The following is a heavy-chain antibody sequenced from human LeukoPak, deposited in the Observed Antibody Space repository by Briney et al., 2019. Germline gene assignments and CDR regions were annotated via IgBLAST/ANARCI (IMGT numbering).Heavy chain of an antibody. CDR3: VKASGGYYYEY. V-gene: IGHV3-64D*08. CDR1: GFTFSSYA. J-gene: IGHJ4*02. Sequence: GGSLRLSCSASGFTFSSYAFHWVRQAPGKGLEYVSAIGTDGGVTFYADSVRGRFTISRDNSKNTLYLQMTSLRAEDTAVYYCVKASGGYYYEYWGQGTLVTVSS. CDR2: IGTDGGVT. D-gene: IGHD1-26*01.